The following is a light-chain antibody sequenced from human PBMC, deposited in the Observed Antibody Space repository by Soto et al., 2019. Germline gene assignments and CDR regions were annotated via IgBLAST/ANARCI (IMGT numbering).Light chain of an antibody. J-gene: IGLJ1*01. V-gene: IGLV2-14*01. CDR2: EVS. CDR1: SSDIGVSTF. Sequence: QSALTQPASVSESPGQSITISCTGTSSDIGVSTFVSWYQQHPGKAPELIIYEVSDRPSGVSHRFSGSKSGNTASLTISGLQAEDEADYYCSSYTSSSTLLYVFGTGTKLTVL. CDR3: SSYTSSSTLLYV.